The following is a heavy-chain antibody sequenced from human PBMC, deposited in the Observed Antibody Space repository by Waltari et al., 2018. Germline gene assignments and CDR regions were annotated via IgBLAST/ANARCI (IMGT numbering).Heavy chain of an antibody. CDR2: INPNSGGT. D-gene: IGHD3-10*01. J-gene: IGHJ5*02. V-gene: IGHV1-2*06. CDR1: GYTFTGYY. CDR3: AKERLKYGSGSYYDP. Sequence: QVQLVQSGAEVKKPGASVKVSCKASGYTFTGYYMHWVRQAPGQGLEWMGRINPNSGGTNYAQKFQGRVTMTRDTSISTAYMELNSLRAEDTAVYYCAKERLKYGSGSYYDPWGQGTLVTVSS.